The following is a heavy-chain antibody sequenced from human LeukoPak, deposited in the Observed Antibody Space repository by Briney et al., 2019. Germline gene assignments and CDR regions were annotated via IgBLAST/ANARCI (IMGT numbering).Heavy chain of an antibody. J-gene: IGHJ3*02. V-gene: IGHV4-59*08. Sequence: PSQTLSLTCTVSGGSISSYYWSWIRQPPGKGLEWIGYIYYSGSTNYNPSLKSRVTISVDTSKNQFSLKLSSVTAADTAVYYCATGYGDYAEDAFDIWGQGTMVTVSS. CDR1: GGSISSYY. CDR3: ATGYGDYAEDAFDI. D-gene: IGHD4-17*01. CDR2: IYYSGST.